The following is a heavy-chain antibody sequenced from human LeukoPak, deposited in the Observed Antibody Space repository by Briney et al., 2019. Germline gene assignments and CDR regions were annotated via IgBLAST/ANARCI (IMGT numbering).Heavy chain of an antibody. CDR2: INPSGGST. D-gene: IGHD2-15*01. J-gene: IGHJ4*02. CDR1: GYTFTSYS. CDR3: ARDCSRSCDSCYSLDY. Sequence: ASVKVSCKASGYTFTSYSIHWVRQAPGQGLEWMGIINPSGGSTSYAQKFQGRVTMTRDTSTSTVYMEVSSLRSEDTAVYYCARDCSRSCDSCYSLDYWGQGTLVTVSS. V-gene: IGHV1-46*01.